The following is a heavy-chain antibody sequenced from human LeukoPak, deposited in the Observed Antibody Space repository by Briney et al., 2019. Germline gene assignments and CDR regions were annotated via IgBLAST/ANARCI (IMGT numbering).Heavy chain of an antibody. CDR2: IYPSGST. CDR3: ARDDAWGRYKH. Sequence: KSSETLSLTCTVSGDSISNSRHYWSWIRQPAGKALEWIERIYPSGSTNYNPSLKSRVTISVDTSKNQFSLKLSSVTAADTAVYYCARDDAWGRYKHWGQGTLVTVSS. D-gene: IGHD3-16*01. J-gene: IGHJ1*01. V-gene: IGHV4-61*02. CDR1: GDSISNSRHY.